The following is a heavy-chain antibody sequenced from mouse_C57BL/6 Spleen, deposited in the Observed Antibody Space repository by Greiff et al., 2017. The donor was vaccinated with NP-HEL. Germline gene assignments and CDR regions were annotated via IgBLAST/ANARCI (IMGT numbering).Heavy chain of an antibody. CDR1: GFTFSSYG. V-gene: IGHV5-6*01. Sequence: EVQRVESGGDLVKPGGSLKLSCAASGFTFSSYGMSWVRQTPDKRLEWVATISSGGSYTYYPDSVKGRFTISSDNAKNTLSLQMSSGKSEDKVMYYCARDYGRSYGYFDVWGTGTTVTVAS. CDR2: ISSGGSYT. J-gene: IGHJ1*03. CDR3: ARDYGRSYGYFDV. D-gene: IGHD1-1*01.